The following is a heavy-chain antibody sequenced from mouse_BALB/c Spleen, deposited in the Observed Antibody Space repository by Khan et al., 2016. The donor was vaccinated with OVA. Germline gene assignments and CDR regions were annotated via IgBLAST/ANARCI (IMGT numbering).Heavy chain of an antibody. CDR2: ISIYNGDT. V-gene: IGHV1S137*01. CDR1: GDTFSDYV. J-gene: IGHJ4*01. D-gene: IGHD1-1*01. Sequence: QVQLQQSGPEVVRPGASVKMSCKGSGDTFSDYVIHWVKQSHAKSLEWIGVISIYNGDTKYNEKFKGKATLTVDKSSSTAYMELARLTSEDSAIYYCARGKCLLRIRGMGYWGQGTSVTVAS. CDR3: ARGKCLLRIRGMGY.